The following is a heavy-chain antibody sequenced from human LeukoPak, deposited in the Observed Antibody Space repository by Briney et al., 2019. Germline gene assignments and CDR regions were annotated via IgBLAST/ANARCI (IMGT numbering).Heavy chain of an antibody. V-gene: IGHV4-30-4*08. Sequence: PSQTLSLTCTVSGGSISSGDYYWSWIRQPPGKGLEWIGEINHSGSTNYNPSLKSRVTISVDTSKNQFSLKLSSVTAADTAVYYCARRSCQHPLDNNYDFWSGYYSQGLGCYLDYWGQGTLVTVSS. CDR2: INHSGST. CDR1: GGSISSGDYY. CDR3: ARRSCQHPLDNNYDFWSGYYSQGLGCYLDY. J-gene: IGHJ4*02. D-gene: IGHD3-3*01.